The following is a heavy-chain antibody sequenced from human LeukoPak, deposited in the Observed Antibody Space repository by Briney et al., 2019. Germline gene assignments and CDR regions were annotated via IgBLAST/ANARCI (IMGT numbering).Heavy chain of an antibody. V-gene: IGHV3-23*01. Sequence: PGGSLRLSCKASGFTISSYGMSWVRQAPGKGPEWVSAISGSVDSTYYADSVKGRFTISRDSSKNTLYLQMDSLRAEDTAIYYCAKDSPVCTYWGQGTLVTVSS. J-gene: IGHJ4*02. CDR3: AKDSPVCTY. CDR2: ISGSVDST. CDR1: GFTISSYG. D-gene: IGHD2-8*01.